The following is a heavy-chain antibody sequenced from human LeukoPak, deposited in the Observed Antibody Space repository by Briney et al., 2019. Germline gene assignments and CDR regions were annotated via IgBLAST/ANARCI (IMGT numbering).Heavy chain of an antibody. Sequence: ASVKVSCKASGYTFTSYGISWVRQAPGQGLEWMGWISAYNGNTNYAQKLQGRVTMTTDTSTSTAYMELRSLRSDDTAVYYCARDHPYYDFWSGYYPGLAFDIWGQGTMVTVSS. CDR2: ISAYNGNT. CDR1: GYTFTSYG. D-gene: IGHD3-3*01. V-gene: IGHV1-18*01. J-gene: IGHJ3*02. CDR3: ARDHPYYDFWSGYYPGLAFDI.